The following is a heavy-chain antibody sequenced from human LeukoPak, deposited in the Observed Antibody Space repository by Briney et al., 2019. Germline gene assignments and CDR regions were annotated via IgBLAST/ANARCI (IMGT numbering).Heavy chain of an antibody. D-gene: IGHD6-19*01. CDR1: GGSISSYY. CDR2: IYYSGST. J-gene: IGHJ6*02. Sequence: KPSETLSLTCTVSGGSISSYYWSWIRQPPGKGLEWIGYIYYSGSTNYNPSLKSRVTISVDTSKNQFSLKLSSVTAADTAVYYCARGERGSGKITYYYYGMDVWGQGTTVTVSS. CDR3: ARGERGSGKITYYYYGMDV. V-gene: IGHV4-59*12.